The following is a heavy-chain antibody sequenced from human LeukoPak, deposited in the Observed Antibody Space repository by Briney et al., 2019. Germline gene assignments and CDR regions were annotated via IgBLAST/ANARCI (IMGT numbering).Heavy chain of an antibody. V-gene: IGHV4-61*02. J-gene: IGHJ4*02. D-gene: IGHD6-19*01. CDR3: ARSSGWYGIDY. CDR2: IYTSGST. CDR1: GGSISSGSYY. Sequence: SETLSLTCTVSGGSISSGSYYWSWIRQPAGKGLEWIGRIYTSGSTNYNPSLKSRVTISVDTSKNQFSLKLSSVTAADTAVYYCARSSGWYGIDYWGQGTLVTVSS.